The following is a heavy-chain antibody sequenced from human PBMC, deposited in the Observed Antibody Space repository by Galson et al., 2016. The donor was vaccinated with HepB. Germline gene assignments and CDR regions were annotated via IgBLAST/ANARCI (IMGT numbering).Heavy chain of an antibody. CDR2: LFSSGAS. D-gene: IGHD3-16*01. Sequence: SLRLSCAASGFTVSGTYMSWARQAPGKGLQWVSSLFSSGASFYTESLRGRFTVSRDTSTNTLYLQMNSLRADDSAVYYCEAYSDPFDVWGQGTVVIV. V-gene: IGHV3-53*01. CDR1: GFTVSGTY. J-gene: IGHJ3*01. CDR3: EAYSDPFDV.